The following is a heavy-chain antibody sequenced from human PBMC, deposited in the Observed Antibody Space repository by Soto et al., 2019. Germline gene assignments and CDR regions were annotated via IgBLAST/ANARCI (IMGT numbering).Heavy chain of an antibody. CDR1: GGTFSSYT. Sequence: QVQLVQSGAEVKKPGSSVKVSCKASGGTFSSYTISWVRQAPGQGLEWMGRIIPILGIANYAQKFQGRFTITADKSTSTAYMELSSLRSEDTAVYYCVGYCSGGSCYSDMLWGQGTLVTVSS. CDR3: VGYCSGGSCYSDML. V-gene: IGHV1-69*02. D-gene: IGHD2-15*01. J-gene: IGHJ4*02. CDR2: IIPILGIA.